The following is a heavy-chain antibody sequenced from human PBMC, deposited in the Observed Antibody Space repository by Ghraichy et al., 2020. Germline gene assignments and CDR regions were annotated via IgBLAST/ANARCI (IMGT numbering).Heavy chain of an antibody. CDR2: IYYSGST. CDR1: GDSISSYY. D-gene: IGHD3-22*01. V-gene: IGHV4-59*01. J-gene: IGHJ4*02. Sequence: SETLSLTCTVSGDSISSYYWTWIRQPAGKGLEWIGYIYYSGSTNYNPSLKSRVTISVDTSKNQFSLKLSSVTAADTAVYYCARDRGPYYYDSSGYYGLDYWGQGTLVTVSS. CDR3: ARDRGPYYYDSSGYYGLDY.